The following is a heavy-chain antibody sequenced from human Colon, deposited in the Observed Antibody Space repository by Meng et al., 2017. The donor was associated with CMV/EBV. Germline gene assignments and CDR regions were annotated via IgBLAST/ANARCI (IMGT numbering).Heavy chain of an antibody. Sequence: GESLKISCTASGFTFGDYAMSWVRQAPGKGLEWVAVIDSGGYTTNYADSVKGRFTISREDSRNTLYLEMSSLRVEDTAKYYCAKDLYEAVVALDAFDIWGQGTMVTVSS. CDR1: GFTFGDYA. CDR3: AKDLYEAVVALDAFDI. V-gene: IGHV3-23*03. D-gene: IGHD2-2*01. J-gene: IGHJ3*02. CDR2: IDSGGYTT.